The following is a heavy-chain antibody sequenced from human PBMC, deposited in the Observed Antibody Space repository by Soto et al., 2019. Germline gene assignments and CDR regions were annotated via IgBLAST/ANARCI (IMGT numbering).Heavy chain of an antibody. CDR2: IIPILGIA. D-gene: IGHD6-13*01. J-gene: IGHJ6*02. V-gene: IGHV1-69*04. CDR3: AREESGWGSSWHFDYYGMDV. Sequence: SVKVSCKASGGTFSSYTISWVRQAPGQGLEWMGRIIPILGIANYAQKFQGRVTITADKSTSTAYMELSSLRSEDTAVYYCAREESGWGSSWHFDYYGMDVWGQGTTVTVSS. CDR1: GGTFSSYT.